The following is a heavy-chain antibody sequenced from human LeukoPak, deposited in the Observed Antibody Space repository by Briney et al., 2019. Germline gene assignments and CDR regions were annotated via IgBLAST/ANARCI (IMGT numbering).Heavy chain of an antibody. V-gene: IGHV1-46*01. Sequence: ASVKVSCKASGYTFTSYYMHWARQAPGQGLEWMGIINPSGGSTSYAQKFQGRVTMTRDTSTSTVYMELSSLRSEDTAVYYCARTTFGLQADYWGQGTLVTVSS. CDR3: ARTTFGLQADY. D-gene: IGHD3-16*01. CDR1: GYTFTSYY. CDR2: INPSGGST. J-gene: IGHJ4*02.